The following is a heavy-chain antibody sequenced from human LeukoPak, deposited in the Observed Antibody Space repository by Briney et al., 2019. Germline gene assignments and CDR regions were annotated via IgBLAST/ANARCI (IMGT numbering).Heavy chain of an antibody. Sequence: SETLSLTCTVSGGSISSYYWSWIRQPAGKGLEWIGRIYTSGSTNYNPSLKSRVTISVDTSKNQFSLKLSSVTAADTAVYYCARGPGYSSTTDAFEIWGQGTMVTVSS. V-gene: IGHV4-4*07. CDR3: ARGPGYSSTTDAFEI. D-gene: IGHD6-13*01. CDR2: IYTSGST. CDR1: GGSISSYY. J-gene: IGHJ3*02.